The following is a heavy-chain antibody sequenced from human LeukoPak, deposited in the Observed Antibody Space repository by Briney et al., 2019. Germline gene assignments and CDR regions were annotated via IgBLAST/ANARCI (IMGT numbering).Heavy chain of an antibody. CDR2: MNPNSGNT. CDR1: GYTFTGSY. D-gene: IGHD6-13*01. CDR3: ARGFKGSSWYFKDY. Sequence: GASVKVSCKASGYTFTGSYLHWVRQATGQGLEWMGWMNPNSGNTGYAQKFQSRVTMTRNTSISTAYMELSSLRSEDTAVYYCARGFKGSSWYFKDYWGQGTLVTVSS. V-gene: IGHV1-8*02. J-gene: IGHJ4*02.